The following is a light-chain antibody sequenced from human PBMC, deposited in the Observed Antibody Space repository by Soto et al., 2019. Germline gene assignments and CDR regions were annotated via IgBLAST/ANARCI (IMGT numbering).Light chain of an antibody. J-gene: IGKJ1*01. CDR1: QSISSY. CDR3: HQYGTSPQT. V-gene: IGKV1-39*01. Sequence: DIQVTQSPSTLSASVGDRVTITCRASQSISSYLNWYQQKPGKAPKLLIYAASSLQSGVPSRFSGSGSETDFTLTVIRLELEDFAVYFCHQYGTSPQTFCQGSKVDIK. CDR2: AAS.